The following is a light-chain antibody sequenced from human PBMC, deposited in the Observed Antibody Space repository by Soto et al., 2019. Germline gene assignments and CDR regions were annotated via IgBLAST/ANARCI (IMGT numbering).Light chain of an antibody. J-gene: IGKJ1*01. Sequence: DIQFTQSPSFLSASVGDRVTITCRASQGISSYLAWYQQKPGKAPKLLIYAASSLQSGVPSRFSGSGSGTDFTLTISSLQPEDFATYYCQQSYSTPWTFGQGTKVDIK. CDR2: AAS. CDR1: QGISSY. CDR3: QQSYSTPWT. V-gene: IGKV1-39*01.